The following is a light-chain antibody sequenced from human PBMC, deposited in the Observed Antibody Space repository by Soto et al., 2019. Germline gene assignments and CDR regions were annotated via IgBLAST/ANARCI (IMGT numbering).Light chain of an antibody. CDR3: QQYYSYPLT. J-gene: IGKJ4*01. V-gene: IGKV1-8*01. CDR1: KDISSY. CDR2: AAS. Sequence: AIRMTQSPSSFSASTGDRVTITCRANKDISSYLAWYQQQPGKAPKLLIYAASTLQSGVPSRFSGSGSGTDFTLTISCLQSEDFATYYCQQYYSYPLTFGGGTKVDIK.